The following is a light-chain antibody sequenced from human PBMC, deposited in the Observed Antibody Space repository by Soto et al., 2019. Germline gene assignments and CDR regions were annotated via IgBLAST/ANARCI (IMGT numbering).Light chain of an antibody. CDR2: DVS. CDR3: SSYTTSSTGV. V-gene: IGLV2-14*01. Sequence: QSALTQPASVSGSPGQSITISCTGTSSDVGGYNYVSWYQQHPGKPPKLMIYDVSNRPSGVSNRCSGSKSCNTASLTISGGQAEDEADYYCSSYTTSSTGVFGGGTKLTVL. CDR1: SSDVGGYNY. J-gene: IGLJ3*02.